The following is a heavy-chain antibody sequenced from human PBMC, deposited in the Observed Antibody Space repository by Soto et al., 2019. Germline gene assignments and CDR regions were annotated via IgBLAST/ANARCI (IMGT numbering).Heavy chain of an antibody. CDR2: IWYDGSNK. D-gene: IGHD6-6*01. J-gene: IGHJ4*02. CDR1: GFTFSSYG. Sequence: PGGSLRLSCAASGFTFSSYGMHWVRQAPGKGLEWVAVIWYDGSNKYYADSVKGRFTISRDNSKNTLYLQMNSLRVEDTAVYYCARDRRALAARRGLKYWGQGTPVTVSS. CDR3: ARDRRALAARRGLKY. V-gene: IGHV3-33*01.